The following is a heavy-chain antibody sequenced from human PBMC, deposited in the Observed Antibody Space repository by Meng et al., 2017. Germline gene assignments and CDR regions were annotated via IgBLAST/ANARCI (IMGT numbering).Heavy chain of an antibody. CDR2: IDWDDDE. Sequence: SGPTLVKPTQTLTLTCTFSVFSLPTSGMRMSWLRQPPGKALEWLARIDWDDDEFYSTSLRTRLTISKDTSKNQVVLIMTNMDPVDTGTYYCAREYCTNGGCSSRGSTPDYWGQGTLVTVSS. V-gene: IGHV2-70*04. CDR3: AREYCTNGGCSSRGSTPDY. J-gene: IGHJ4*02. D-gene: IGHD2-8*01. CDR1: VFSLPTSGMR.